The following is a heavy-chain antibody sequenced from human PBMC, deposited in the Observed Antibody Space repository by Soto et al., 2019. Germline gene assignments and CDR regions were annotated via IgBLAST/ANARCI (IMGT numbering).Heavy chain of an antibody. Sequence: GGSLRLSCAASGFTFSDYYMSWIRQAPGKGLEWVSYISSSGSTIYYADSVKGRFTISRDNAKNSLYLQMNSLRAEDTAVYYCARVDFCSGGSCYGYYYYMDVWGKGTTVTVSS. V-gene: IGHV3-11*01. CDR2: ISSSGSTI. J-gene: IGHJ6*03. D-gene: IGHD2-15*01. CDR1: GFTFSDYY. CDR3: ARVDFCSGGSCYGYYYYMDV.